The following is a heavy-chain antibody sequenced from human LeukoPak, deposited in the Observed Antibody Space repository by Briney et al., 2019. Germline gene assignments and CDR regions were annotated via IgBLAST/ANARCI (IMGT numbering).Heavy chain of an antibody. CDR1: GFTFSSYA. CDR3: ARVLKAAGMNFDY. Sequence: GGSLRLSCAASGFTFSSYAMHWVRQAPGKGLEWVSYISSSGSTTHYADSVKGRFTISRDNAKNSLYLQMNSLRAEDTAVYYCARVLKAAGMNFDYWGQGTLVTVSS. D-gene: IGHD6-13*01. J-gene: IGHJ4*02. CDR2: ISSSGSTT. V-gene: IGHV3-48*03.